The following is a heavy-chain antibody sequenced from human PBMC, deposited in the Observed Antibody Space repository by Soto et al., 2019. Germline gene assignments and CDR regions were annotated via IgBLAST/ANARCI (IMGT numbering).Heavy chain of an antibody. V-gene: IGHV1-69*06. Sequence: QVQLVQSGAEVKKPGSSVKVSCKASGGTFSSYAISWVRQAPGQGLEWMGGIIPIFGTANYAQKFQGRVTITADKSTSTAYMELSSLRSEDTAGYYFARGMQQLRGGYFYYWGQGTLVTVSS. D-gene: IGHD6-13*01. CDR3: ARGMQQLRGGYFYY. CDR1: GGTFSSYA. J-gene: IGHJ4*02. CDR2: IIPIFGTA.